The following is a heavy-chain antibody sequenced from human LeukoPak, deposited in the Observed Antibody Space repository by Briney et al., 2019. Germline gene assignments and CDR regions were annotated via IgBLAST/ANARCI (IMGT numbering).Heavy chain of an antibody. CDR3: ARVGYYGSGSYYTDVGFDY. Sequence: ASVKVSCKASGYTFTSYAMNWVRQAPGQGLEWMGWINTNTGNPTYAQGFTGRFVFSLDTSVGTAYLQISSLKAEDTAVYYCARVGYYGSGSYYTDVGFDYWGQGTLVTVSS. CDR1: GYTFTSYA. V-gene: IGHV7-4-1*02. CDR2: INTNTGNP. D-gene: IGHD3-10*01. J-gene: IGHJ4*02.